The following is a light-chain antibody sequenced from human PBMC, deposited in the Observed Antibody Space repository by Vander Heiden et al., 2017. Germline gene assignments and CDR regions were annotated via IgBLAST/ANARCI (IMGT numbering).Light chain of an antibody. V-gene: IGKV1-6*01. CDR2: GAS. CDR1: QGIRND. J-gene: IGKJ1*01. CDR3: LRDYSYPRT. Sequence: AVQMTQSPSSLSASVGDRVTITCRASQGIRNDLGWYQQKPGQAPKVLIYGASTLHSGVPSRFSGSGSGTDLVLTISGLQPEDSATYFCLRDYSYPRTFGQGTKVEIK.